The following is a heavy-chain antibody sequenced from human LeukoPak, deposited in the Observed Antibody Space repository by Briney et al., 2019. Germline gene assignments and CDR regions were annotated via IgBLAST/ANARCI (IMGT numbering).Heavy chain of an antibody. CDR2: IYYSGRT. J-gene: IGHJ6*02. D-gene: IGHD3-10*01. Sequence: PSETLSLTCAVSGGSISSSIYYWGWIRQPPGRGRGGLGNIYYSGRTYYNPSLESRVTISVDTSKNQFSLKLSSVTAADTAVYYCARSLSYGQLSYYGMDVWGQGTTVTVSS. V-gene: IGHV4-39*07. CDR3: ARSLSYGQLSYYGMDV. CDR1: GGSISSSIYY.